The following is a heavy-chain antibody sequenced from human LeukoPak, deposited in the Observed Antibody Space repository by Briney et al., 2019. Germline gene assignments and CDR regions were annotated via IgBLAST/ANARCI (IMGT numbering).Heavy chain of an antibody. CDR2: IYYSGST. J-gene: IGHJ1*01. D-gene: IGHD3-10*01. Sequence: SETLSLTCTVSGGSISSYYWSWIRQPPGKGLEWTGYIYYSGSTNYNPSLKSRVTISVDTSKNQVSLKLSSVTAADTAVYYCARNGHYYGSGSRIRAEYFQHWGQGTLVTVSS. CDR3: ARNGHYYGSGSRIRAEYFQH. V-gene: IGHV4-59*12. CDR1: GGSISSYY.